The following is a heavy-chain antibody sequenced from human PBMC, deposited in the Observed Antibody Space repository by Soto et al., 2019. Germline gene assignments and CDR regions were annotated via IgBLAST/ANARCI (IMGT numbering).Heavy chain of an antibody. CDR2: INPRSGTT. J-gene: IGHJ5*01. Sequence: ASVKVSCKPSGFIFTSYYVHGVRQAPGQGVEWMGIINPRSGTTNYAQKFQGRVTLSRDTSTRTVYMEMGSLRSDDTAIYYCARDIGGNDSAWG. CDR3: ARDIGGNDSA. CDR1: GFIFTSYY. V-gene: IGHV1-46*01. D-gene: IGHD5-12*01.